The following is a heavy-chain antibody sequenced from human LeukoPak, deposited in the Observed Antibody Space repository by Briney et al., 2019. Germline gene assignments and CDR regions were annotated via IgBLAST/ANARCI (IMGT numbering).Heavy chain of an antibody. Sequence: SETSLTCTVSGGSIRSSYYYWGWIRQPPGQGLEWIGSIHYSGDTYYNPSLKSRVIISVDTSKNQFSLKLTSVTAADTAVYYCARQAPSTATTGGWFDPWGQGTVVTVSS. V-gene: IGHV4-39*01. CDR1: GGSIRSSYYY. CDR2: IHYSGDT. J-gene: IGHJ5*02. D-gene: IGHD1-1*01. CDR3: ARQAPSTATTGGWFDP.